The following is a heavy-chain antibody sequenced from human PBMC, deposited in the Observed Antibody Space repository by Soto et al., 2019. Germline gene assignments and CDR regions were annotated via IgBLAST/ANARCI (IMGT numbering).Heavy chain of an antibody. D-gene: IGHD6-25*01. CDR1: GFTFSSYA. Sequence: GGSLRLSCAASGFTFSSYAMSWVRQAPGKGLEWVSAISGSGGDTYHADSVRGRFTISRDNSKNTLFLQMTRLRADDTAVYYCAKGSASGSPYYFDFWGQGTVVTVSS. J-gene: IGHJ4*02. CDR2: ISGSGGDT. V-gene: IGHV3-23*01. CDR3: AKGSASGSPYYFDF.